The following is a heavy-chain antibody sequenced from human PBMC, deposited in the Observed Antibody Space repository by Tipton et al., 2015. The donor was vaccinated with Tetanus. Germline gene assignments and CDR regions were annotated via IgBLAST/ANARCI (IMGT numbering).Heavy chain of an antibody. Sequence: TLSLTCVVSGGSISRGDYSWSWIRQPPGKGLEWIGDISHSGSTYYNPSLKSRVTISVDRSKNQFTLKLTSVTAADTAVYYCARAPGIAVIETEDTWFDPWGQGTLVTVSS. V-gene: IGHV4-30-2*01. CDR3: ARAPGIAVIETEDTWFDP. CDR1: GGSISRGDYS. J-gene: IGHJ5*02. CDR2: ISHSGST. D-gene: IGHD6-19*01.